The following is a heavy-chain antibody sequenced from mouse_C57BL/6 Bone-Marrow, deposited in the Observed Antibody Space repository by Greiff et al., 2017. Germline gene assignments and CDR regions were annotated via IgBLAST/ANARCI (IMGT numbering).Heavy chain of an antibody. CDR1: GFTFSSYG. D-gene: IGHD1-1*01. V-gene: IGHV5-6*01. J-gene: IGHJ2*01. Sequence: EVNVVESGGDLVKPGGSLKLSCAASGFTFSSYGMSWVRQTPDKRLEWVATISSGGSYTYYPDSVKGRFTISRDNAKNTLYLQMSSLKSEDTAMYYCARQRSFCDYWGQGTTLTVSS. CDR2: ISSGGSYT. CDR3: ARQRSFCDY.